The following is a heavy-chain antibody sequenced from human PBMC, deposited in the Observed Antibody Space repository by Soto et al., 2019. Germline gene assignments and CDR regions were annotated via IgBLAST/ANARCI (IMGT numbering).Heavy chain of an antibody. CDR2: IIPIFGTA. CDR3: ARDGPPQQLIYFDY. V-gene: IGHV1-69*05. D-gene: IGHD6-13*01. Sequence: GASVKVSCKASGGTFSSYAISWVRQAPGQGLEWMGGIIPIFGTANYAQKFQGRVTITRDTSASTAYMELSSLRSEDTAVYYCARDGPPQQLIYFDYWGQGTLVTVSS. J-gene: IGHJ4*02. CDR1: GGTFSSYA.